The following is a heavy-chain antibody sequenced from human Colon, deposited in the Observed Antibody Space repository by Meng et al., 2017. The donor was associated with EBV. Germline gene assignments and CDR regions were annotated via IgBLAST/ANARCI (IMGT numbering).Heavy chain of an antibody. CDR2: IYYSGST. V-gene: IGHV4-31*03. CDR1: GGSVSSCGYY. D-gene: IGHD6-19*01. J-gene: IGHJ4*02. CDR3: ARVSSGWDYFDY. Sequence: VPLPDAGPGRVKPSQTLSLTFTFSGGSVSSCGYYWTLLRQHPGKVLEWFGHIYYSGSTFYNPSLKRRVIISIDTSKNQFSLNLRSVTAADTAVYYCARVSSGWDYFDYWGQGTLVTVSS.